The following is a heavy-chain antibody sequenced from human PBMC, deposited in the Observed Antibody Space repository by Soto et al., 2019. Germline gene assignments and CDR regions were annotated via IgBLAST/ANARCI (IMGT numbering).Heavy chain of an antibody. V-gene: IGHV3-11*01. CDR3: ARGLSCISTTCHVGPVDV. CDR2: ISSSGSTI. J-gene: IGHJ6*02. CDR1: GFTFSDYY. D-gene: IGHD2-2*01. Sequence: QVQLVESGGGLVKPGGSLRLSCAASGFTFSDYYMSWIRQAPGKGLEWVSYISSSGSTIYYADSVKGRFTISRDNAKNSLYLQMNSLRAEDTAGYYCARGLSCISTTCHVGPVDVWGQGTTVTVSS.